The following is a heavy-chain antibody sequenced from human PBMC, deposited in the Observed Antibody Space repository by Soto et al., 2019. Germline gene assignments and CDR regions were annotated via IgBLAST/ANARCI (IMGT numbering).Heavy chain of an antibody. Sequence: SETLSLTCTVSGGSVSSGSYYWSWIRQPPGKGLEWIGYIYYSGSTNYNPSLKSRVTISVDTSKNQFSLKLSSVTAADTAGYYCARSSRITMVRGVIIGFDYWGQGTLVTVSS. V-gene: IGHV4-61*01. CDR2: IYYSGST. J-gene: IGHJ4*02. CDR3: ARSSRITMVRGVIIGFDY. CDR1: GGSVSSGSYY. D-gene: IGHD3-10*01.